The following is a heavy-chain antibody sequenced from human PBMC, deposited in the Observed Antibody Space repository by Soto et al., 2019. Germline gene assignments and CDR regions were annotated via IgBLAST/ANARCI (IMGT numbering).Heavy chain of an antibody. CDR1: GYTFTSYA. Sequence: ASVKVSCKASGYTFTSYAMHWVRQAPGQRLEWMGWINAGNGNTKYSQKLQGRVTITRDTSASTAYMELSSLRSEDTAVYYCAKGVAGPLDWHDPWSRGILVTVSS. CDR2: INAGNGNT. J-gene: IGHJ5*02. V-gene: IGHV1-3*01. D-gene: IGHD6-19*01. CDR3: AKGVAGPLDWHDP.